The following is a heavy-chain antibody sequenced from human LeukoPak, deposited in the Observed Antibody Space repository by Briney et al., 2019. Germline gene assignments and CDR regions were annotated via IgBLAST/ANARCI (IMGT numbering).Heavy chain of an antibody. CDR2: VYSDDTT. Sequence: GGSLRLSCAASGFTVNSNYMNWVRQAPGKGLEWVSVVYSDDTTYYADSVKGRFTISRDNSKNTLYLQMNNLRAEDTAVYYCAKDLGWLQYHEYYFDYWGQGTLVTVSS. J-gene: IGHJ4*02. CDR3: AKDLGWLQYHEYYFDY. V-gene: IGHV3-53*01. CDR1: GFTVNSNY. D-gene: IGHD4-11*01.